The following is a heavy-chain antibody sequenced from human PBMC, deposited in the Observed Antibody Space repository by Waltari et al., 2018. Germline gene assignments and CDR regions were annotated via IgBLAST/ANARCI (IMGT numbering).Heavy chain of an antibody. Sequence: EVALLESGGGLAQQGGSLRLSCSALVYTFSSYAMSWVRQAPAKGLEWVAGISGSGGTTFYADSVKCRFTMSRYNSRNVLYLQMNSMTADDTAVYYCAKGNSSGWYNFDYWGQGTLVTVSS. CDR3: AKGNSSGWYNFDY. J-gene: IGHJ4*02. D-gene: IGHD6-19*01. CDR2: ISGSGGTT. CDR1: VYTFSSYA. V-gene: IGHV3-23*01.